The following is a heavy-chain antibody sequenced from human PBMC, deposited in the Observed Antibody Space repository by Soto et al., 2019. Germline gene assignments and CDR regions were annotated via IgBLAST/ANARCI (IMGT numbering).Heavy chain of an antibody. CDR3: ARRRGYSGYDDDDAFDI. J-gene: IGHJ3*02. CDR2: INPNSGGT. CDR1: GYTFTGYY. D-gene: IGHD5-12*01. Sequence: GASVKVSCKASGYTFTGYYMHWVRQAPGQGLEWMGWINPNSGGTNYAQKFQGRVTMTRDTSISTAYMELSRLRSDDTAVYYCARRRGYSGYDDDDAFDIWGQGTMVTV. V-gene: IGHV1-2*02.